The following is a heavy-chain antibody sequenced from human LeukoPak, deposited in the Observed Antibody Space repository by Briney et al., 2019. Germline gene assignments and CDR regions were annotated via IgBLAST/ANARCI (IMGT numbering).Heavy chain of an antibody. V-gene: IGHV3-7*04. D-gene: IGHD3-22*01. CDR2: IKEDGSER. J-gene: IGHJ4*02. CDR3: ARAAYDSSGYLTL. CDR1: AFIFSGHW. Sequence: GGSLRLSCEGSAFIFSGHWMNWVRQTPGKGLEWVASIKEDGSERQYVDSVKGRFSISRDNTKGSLFLQLNSLRAEDSAVYRCARAAYDSSGYLTLWGQGTLVTVSS.